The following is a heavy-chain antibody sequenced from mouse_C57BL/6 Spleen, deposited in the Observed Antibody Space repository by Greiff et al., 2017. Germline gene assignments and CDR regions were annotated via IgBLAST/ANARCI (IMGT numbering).Heavy chain of an antibody. J-gene: IGHJ4*01. CDR2: IDPSDSET. CDR1: GYTFTSYW. D-gene: IGHD1-1*01. Sequence: QVQLQQSGAELVRPGSSVKLSCTASGYTFTSYWMHWVKQRPIQGLEWIGNIDPSDSETHYNQKFKDKATLTVDNSSSTDYMQLSSLTSEDSAVXYCARSPYYCGSSYGAMDYWGQGTSVTVSS. V-gene: IGHV1-52*01. CDR3: ARSPYYCGSSYGAMDY.